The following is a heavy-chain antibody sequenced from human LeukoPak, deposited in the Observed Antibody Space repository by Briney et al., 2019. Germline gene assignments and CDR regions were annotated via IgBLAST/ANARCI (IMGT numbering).Heavy chain of an antibody. J-gene: IGHJ5*02. CDR2: ISGSGGST. CDR1: GFTFSSYG. D-gene: IGHD2-2*02. V-gene: IGHV3-23*01. CDR3: AKGGEDVVVPAAISFWFDP. Sequence: GGSLRLSCAASGFTFSSYGMHWVRQAPGKGLEWVSAISGSGGSTYYADSVKGRFTISRDNSKNTLYLQMNSLRAEDTAVYYCAKGGEDVVVPAAISFWFDPWGQGTLVTVSS.